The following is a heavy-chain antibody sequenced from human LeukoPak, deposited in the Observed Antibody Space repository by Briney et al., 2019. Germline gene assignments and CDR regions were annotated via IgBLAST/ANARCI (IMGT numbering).Heavy chain of an antibody. CDR1: GFTLSSYA. Sequence: GGSLRLSCAASGFTLSSYAMHWVRRAPGKGLEWVAVISYDGSKKHHADSVKGRFTISRDNSKNTLYLQMNSLRAEDTAVYYCAKDRTHDYGDLPDYWGQGTLVTVSS. D-gene: IGHD4-17*01. J-gene: IGHJ4*02. CDR2: ISYDGSKK. V-gene: IGHV3-30-3*01. CDR3: AKDRTHDYGDLPDY.